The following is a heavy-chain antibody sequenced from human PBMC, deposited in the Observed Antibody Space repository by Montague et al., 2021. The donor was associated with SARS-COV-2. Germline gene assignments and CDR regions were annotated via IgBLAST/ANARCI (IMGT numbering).Heavy chain of an antibody. V-gene: IGHV4-39*01. D-gene: IGHD1-14*01. CDR3: ATRTRYPQNDFGF. CDR2: IYNGGST. Sequence: SETLFTSTVSGDSIRNSDYSWGWVRQPPGNGLEWIGNIYNGGSTFYNPSLKSRVTIFVDTSKNQFSLKLSSVTAADTAVYYCATRTRYPQNDFGFWGQGTLVTVSS. J-gene: IGHJ4*02. CDR1: GDSIRNSDYS.